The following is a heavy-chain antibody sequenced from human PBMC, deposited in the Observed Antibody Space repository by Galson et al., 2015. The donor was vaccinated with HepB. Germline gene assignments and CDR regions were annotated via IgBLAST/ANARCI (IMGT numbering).Heavy chain of an antibody. V-gene: IGHV3-23*01. CDR2: ISGSGGST. D-gene: IGHD3-3*01. CDR3: AKKARRITIFGVVNNWFDP. J-gene: IGHJ5*02. CDR1: GFTFSSYA. Sequence: SLRLSCAASGFTFSSYAMSWVRQAPGKGLEWVSAISGSGGSTYYADSVKGRFTISRDNSKNTLYLQMNSLRAEDTAVYYCAKKARRITIFGVVNNWFDPWGQGTLVTVSS.